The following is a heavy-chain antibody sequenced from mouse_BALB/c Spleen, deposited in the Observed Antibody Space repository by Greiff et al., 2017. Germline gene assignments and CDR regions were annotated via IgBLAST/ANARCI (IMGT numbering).Heavy chain of an antibody. CDR2: ISYSGST. V-gene: IGHV3-2*02. J-gene: IGHJ2*01. CDR1: GYSITSDYA. Sequence: EVKLVESGPGLVKPSQSLSLTCTVTGYSITSDYAWNWIRQFPGNKLEWMGYISYSGSTSYNPSLKSRISITRDTSKNQFFLQLNSVTTEDTATYYCARVASPPYYFDYWGQGTTLTVSS. CDR3: ARVASPPYYFDY.